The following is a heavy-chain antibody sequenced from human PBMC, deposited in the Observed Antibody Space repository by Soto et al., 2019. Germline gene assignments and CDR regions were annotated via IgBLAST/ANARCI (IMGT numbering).Heavy chain of an antibody. D-gene: IGHD3-22*01. CDR2: INSDESGT. CDR3: ARGYHYDSSGPDQ. V-gene: IGHV3-74*01. J-gene: IGHJ5*02. CDR1: GFTFSSYW. Sequence: GGSLRLSCAASGFTFSSYWIHWVRQAPGKGLVWVSRINSDESGTSYADSVKGRFTISRENAKNTLYLQMNSLRAEDTAVYYCARGYHYDSSGPDQWGQGTLVTVSS.